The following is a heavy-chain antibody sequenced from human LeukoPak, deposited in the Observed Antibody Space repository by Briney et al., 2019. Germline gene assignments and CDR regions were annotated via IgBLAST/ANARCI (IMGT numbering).Heavy chain of an antibody. V-gene: IGHV4-59*01. D-gene: IGHD3-3*01. Sequence: SETLSLTCTVSGGSISSYYWSWIRQPPVKGLEWIGYIYYSGSTNYNPSLKSRVTISVDTSKNQFSLKLSSVTAADTAVYYCARNEFWSGPPDYWGQGTLVTVSS. CDR3: ARNEFWSGPPDY. CDR2: IYYSGST. J-gene: IGHJ4*02. CDR1: GGSISSYY.